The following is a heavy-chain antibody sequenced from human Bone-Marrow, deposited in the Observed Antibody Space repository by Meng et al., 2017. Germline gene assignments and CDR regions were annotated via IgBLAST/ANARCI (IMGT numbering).Heavy chain of an antibody. V-gene: IGHV1-18*01. CDR2: HSVYNGNT. Sequence: ASVKVSCKASGYTLTNYGITWVRQAPGQGFEWMGWHSVYNGNTNYAQRFQGRVAMTADTSTSTVYMELRSLRSDDTAVYYCARDGYSSGTQPNYFDYWGQGTLVTVSS. D-gene: IGHD6-19*01. CDR1: GYTLTNYG. J-gene: IGHJ4*02. CDR3: ARDGYSSGTQPNYFDY.